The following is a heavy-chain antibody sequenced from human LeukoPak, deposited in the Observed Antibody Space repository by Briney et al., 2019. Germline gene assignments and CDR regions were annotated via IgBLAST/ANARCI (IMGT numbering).Heavy chain of an antibody. J-gene: IGHJ6*02. V-gene: IGHV1-18*01. CDR2: ISAYNGNT. CDR3: ARDPPRIVVVVAATNYYGMDV. D-gene: IGHD2-15*01. Sequence: GASVKVSGKASGYTLTSYGISWVRQAPGQGLEWMGWISAYNGNTNYAQKLQGRVTMTTDTSTSTAYMELRSLRSDDTAVYYCARDPPRIVVVVAATNYYGMDVWGQGTTVTVSS. CDR1: GYTLTSYG.